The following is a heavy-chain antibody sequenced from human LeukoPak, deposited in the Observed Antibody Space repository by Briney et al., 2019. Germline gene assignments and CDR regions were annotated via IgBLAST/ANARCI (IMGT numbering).Heavy chain of an antibody. V-gene: IGHV5-51*01. D-gene: IGHD3-10*01. CDR3: ASPGRGALFEY. J-gene: IGHJ4*02. Sequence: GESLKISCKVSGYRFSDYWIGWVRQRPGTGLEWMGIIYPSDSDAKYSPSLQGHVSISADKSITTAYLQWSSLKASDTAMYYCASPGRGALFEYWGQGTLVTVSS. CDR2: IYPSDSDA. CDR1: GYRFSDYW.